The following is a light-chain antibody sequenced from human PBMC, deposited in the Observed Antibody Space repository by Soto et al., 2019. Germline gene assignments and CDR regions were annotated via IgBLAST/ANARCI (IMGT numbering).Light chain of an antibody. Sequence: DIKTTQSPSTLSACVGDRVSTRCWASQSISTWLAWYQQKSGTVPKVLIYDASRLESGVSPRFSGSGSETEFTLTIRSLQPTDFATYYCQQYNSYSWTFGQGTKVDIK. V-gene: IGKV1-5*01. J-gene: IGKJ1*01. CDR2: DAS. CDR3: QQYNSYSWT. CDR1: QSISTW.